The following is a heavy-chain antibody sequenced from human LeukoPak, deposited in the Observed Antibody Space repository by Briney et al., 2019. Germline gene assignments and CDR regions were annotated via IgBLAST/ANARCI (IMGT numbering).Heavy chain of an antibody. CDR2: IYYSGST. V-gene: IGHV4-59*01. J-gene: IGHJ4*02. D-gene: IGHD3-9*01. Sequence: SETLSLTCTVSGGSISSYYWSWIRQPPGKGLEWIGYIYYSGSTNYNPSLKSRVTISVDTSKNQFSLKLSSVTAADTAVYYCAGSGGYDILTGFWYYFDYWGQGTLVTVSS. CDR1: GGSISSYY. CDR3: AGSGGYDILTGFWYYFDY.